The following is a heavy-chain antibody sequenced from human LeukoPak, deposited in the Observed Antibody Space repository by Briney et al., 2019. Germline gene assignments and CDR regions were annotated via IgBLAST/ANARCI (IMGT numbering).Heavy chain of an antibody. V-gene: IGHV4-59*12. CDR3: AREPVILNPFDY. CDR1: GGSIRSYY. CDR2: FYYSGST. D-gene: IGHD3-3*01. J-gene: IGHJ4*02. Sequence: SETLSLTCTVSGGSIRSYYWSWIRQPPGKGLEWIGYFYYSGSTNYNPSLKSRVTISVDMSKDQLSLKLSSVTAADTAVYYCAREPVILNPFDYWGQGTLVTVSS.